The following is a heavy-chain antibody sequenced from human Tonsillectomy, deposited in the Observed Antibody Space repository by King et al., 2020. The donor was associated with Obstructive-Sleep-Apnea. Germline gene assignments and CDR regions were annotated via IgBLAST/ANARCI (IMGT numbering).Heavy chain of an antibody. J-gene: IGHJ4*02. CDR3: ARVVAAWGYFDY. Sequence: VQLQQWGAGLLKPSETLSLTCAVYGGSFSGYYWSWIRQPPGKGLEWIGEINHSGSTNYNPSLKSRVTISVDTSKNQFSLKLSSVTAADTAVCYCARVVAAWGYFDYWGRGTLVTVSS. V-gene: IGHV4-34*01. CDR2: INHSGST. D-gene: IGHD6-25*01. CDR1: GGSFSGYY.